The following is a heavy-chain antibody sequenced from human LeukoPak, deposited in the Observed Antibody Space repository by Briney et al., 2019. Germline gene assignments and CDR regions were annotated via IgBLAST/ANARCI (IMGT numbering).Heavy chain of an antibody. Sequence: PGGSLRLSCAASGFTFSSYWMTWVRQAPGNGLEWVANINRDGTEKQYVDSVKGRFTISRDNAKNSLYLQLNSLRAEDTAVYYCARDPGDDYWGGFDYWGQGTLVTVSS. CDR1: GFTFSSYW. J-gene: IGHJ4*02. D-gene: IGHD5-24*01. CDR2: INRDGTEK. CDR3: ARDPGDDYWGGFDY. V-gene: IGHV3-7*03.